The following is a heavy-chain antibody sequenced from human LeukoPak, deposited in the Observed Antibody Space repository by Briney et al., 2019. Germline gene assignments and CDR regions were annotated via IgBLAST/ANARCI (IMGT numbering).Heavy chain of an antibody. J-gene: IGHJ4*02. Sequence: GGSLRLSCAASGFTYSDYYMSWIRQTPGKGLEWVSYISSSASTIYYADSVKGRFTISRDNAKNSLYLQMNSLRAEDTAVYYCPSDWLYCSSTSSSFDYWGQGTLLTLSS. V-gene: IGHV3-11*04. CDR2: ISSSASTI. CDR1: GFTYSDYY. D-gene: IGHD2-2*01. CDR3: PSDWLYCSSTSSSFDY.